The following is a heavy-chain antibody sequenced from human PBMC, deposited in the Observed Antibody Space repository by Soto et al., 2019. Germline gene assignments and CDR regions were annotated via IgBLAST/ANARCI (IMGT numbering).Heavy chain of an antibody. CDR2: IHYSETT. D-gene: IGHD3-10*01. J-gene: IGHJ4*02. V-gene: IGHV4-39*01. CDR3: ARLWSGERPPDY. CDR1: GGSIRSSTYY. Sequence: SETLSLTCAVSGGSIRSSTYYWGWIRQPPGKGLEWIGSIHYSETTYYNQSLRSRVTISVDTSKNQFSLKLRSVTAADTAVYYCARLWSGERPPDYWGQGTQVTVSS.